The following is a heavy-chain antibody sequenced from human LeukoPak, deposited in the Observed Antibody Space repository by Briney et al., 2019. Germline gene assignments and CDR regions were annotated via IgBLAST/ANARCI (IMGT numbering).Heavy chain of an antibody. J-gene: IGHJ6*03. CDR1: GYTFTGYY. V-gene: IGHV1-2*02. Sequence: ASVKVSCKASGYTFTGYYMHWVRQAPGQGLEWMGWINPNSGGTNYAQKFQGRVTMTRDTSISTAYMELSRLRSDDTAVYYCARGYGDRYYYYMDVWGEGTTVTVSS. CDR3: ARGYGDRYYYYMDV. D-gene: IGHD4-17*01. CDR2: INPNSGGT.